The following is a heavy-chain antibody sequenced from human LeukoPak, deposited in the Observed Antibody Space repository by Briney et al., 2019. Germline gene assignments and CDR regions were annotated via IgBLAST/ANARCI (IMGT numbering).Heavy chain of an antibody. CDR1: GGSISSSSYY. CDR2: IYYSGST. J-gene: IGHJ4*02. V-gene: IGHV4-39*01. CDR3: AITGVEVAILDSGRKDFDY. Sequence: PSETLSLTCTVSGGSISSSSYYWGWIRQPPGKGLEWIGSIYYSGSTYYNPSLKSRVTISVDTPKNQFSLKLSSVTAADTAVYYCAITGVEVAILDSGRKDFDYWGQGTLVTVSS. D-gene: IGHD2-21*01.